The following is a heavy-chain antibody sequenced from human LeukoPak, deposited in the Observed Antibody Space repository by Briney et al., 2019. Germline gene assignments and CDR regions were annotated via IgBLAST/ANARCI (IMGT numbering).Heavy chain of an antibody. J-gene: IGHJ5*02. CDR3: ARTRAAAGYSSFWFDP. V-gene: IGHV4-59*01. CDR2: MYYSGST. Sequence: SETLSLTCTVSGGSISSYYWSWIRQPPGKGLEWIGYMYYSGSTNYNPSLKSRVTISVDTSKNQFSLKLSSVTAADTAVYYCARTRAAAGYSSFWFDPWGQGTLVTVSS. CDR1: GGSISSYY. D-gene: IGHD6-13*01.